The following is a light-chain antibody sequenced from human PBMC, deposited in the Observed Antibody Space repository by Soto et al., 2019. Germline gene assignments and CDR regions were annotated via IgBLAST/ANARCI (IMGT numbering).Light chain of an antibody. CDR3: QQSNNWPYT. J-gene: IGKJ2*01. V-gene: IGKV3-15*01. CDR2: GAS. CDR1: QTVRDN. Sequence: EIVMTHSPATLSVSPGDRATLSCSASQTVRDNLAWYQQKPGQAPRLLIYGASTRATGIPARFSGSGSGTEFTLTIDSLQSEHFALYFCQQSNNWPYTFGQGTKLEIK.